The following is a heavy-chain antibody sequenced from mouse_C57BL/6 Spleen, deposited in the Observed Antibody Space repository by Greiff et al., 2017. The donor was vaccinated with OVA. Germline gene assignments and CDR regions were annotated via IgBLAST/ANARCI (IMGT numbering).Heavy chain of an antibody. CDR3: ERDDCYCSGPFAD. Sequence: VQLQQPGAELVRPGSSVKLSCKASGYTFTSYWMDWVKQRPGQGLEWIGNIYPSDSETHYNQKFKDKATLTVDKSSSTAYMQLSSLTSEDSAVYVCERDDCYCSGPFADWGKGTLVTVSA. D-gene: IGHD6-1*01. CDR2: IYPSDSET. CDR1: GYTFTSYW. V-gene: IGHV1-61*01. J-gene: IGHJ3*01.